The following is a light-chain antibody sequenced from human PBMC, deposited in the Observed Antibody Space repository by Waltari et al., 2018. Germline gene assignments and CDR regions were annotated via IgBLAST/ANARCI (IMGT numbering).Light chain of an antibody. CDR3: SSYTSSSPVV. Sequence: QSALTQPASVSESPGQSITISCTGTRSDVGGYNYVSWYQQQPGKAPKLMIHDVSNRPSGVSNRFSGSKSCNTASLTSSGLQAEDEADYYCSSYTSSSPVVFGGGTKLTVL. CDR2: DVS. J-gene: IGLJ2*01. CDR1: RSDVGGYNY. V-gene: IGLV2-14*03.